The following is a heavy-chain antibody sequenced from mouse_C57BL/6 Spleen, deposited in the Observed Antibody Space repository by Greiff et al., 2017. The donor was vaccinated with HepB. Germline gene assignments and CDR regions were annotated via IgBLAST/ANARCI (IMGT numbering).Heavy chain of an antibody. D-gene: IGHD2-1*01. J-gene: IGHJ2*01. Sequence: QVQLKESGAELVRPGASVTLSCKASGYTFTDYEMHWVKQTPVHGLEWIGAIDPETGGTAYNQKFKGKAILTADKSSSTAYMELRSLTSEDSAVYYCTREGGHGNYYFDYWGQGTTLTVSS. CDR3: TREGGHGNYYFDY. CDR1: GYTFTDYE. V-gene: IGHV1-15*01. CDR2: IDPETGGT.